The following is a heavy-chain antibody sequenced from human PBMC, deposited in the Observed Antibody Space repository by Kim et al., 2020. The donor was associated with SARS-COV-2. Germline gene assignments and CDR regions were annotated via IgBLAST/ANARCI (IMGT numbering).Heavy chain of an antibody. Sequence: ETLSLTCTVSGDSISRSSNYWGWIRQPPGKGLEWIGSINYSGNTYYNPSLKSRVTISVDTSKNQFSLKMRSVTAADTAVYYCARLVSENSAVEYWGQGT. CDR2: INYSGNT. V-gene: IGHV4-39*01. CDR3: ARLVSENSAVEY. CDR1: GDSISRSSNY. J-gene: IGHJ4*02.